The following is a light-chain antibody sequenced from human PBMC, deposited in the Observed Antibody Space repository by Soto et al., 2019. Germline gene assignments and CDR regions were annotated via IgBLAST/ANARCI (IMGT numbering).Light chain of an antibody. J-gene: IGKJ5*01. CDR2: GIS. V-gene: IGKV3-20*01. CDR3: HQYDGSPIT. CDR1: QTVTRSY. Sequence: EIVSTKSPGTLSLSTRERATLSCRASQTVTRSYLAWYQHKPGQAPRLLISGISRRAPGIPDRFSGDGSGTDFTLTISRLEPEDYAVYYCHQYDGSPITFGQGTRLEIK.